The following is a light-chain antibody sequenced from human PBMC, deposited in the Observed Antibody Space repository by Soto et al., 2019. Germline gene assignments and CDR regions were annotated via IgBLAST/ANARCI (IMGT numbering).Light chain of an antibody. Sequence: IVMTQSPATLSLSPGERATLSCRPSLSVTKSLAWYQQKPAQAPRLLIYDAPTRGTGVPARFSGSGSGTEFSLTISSLQHEDSSVYYCQQYHKWHPSTFGQGTKVDIK. CDR2: DAP. CDR3: QQYHKWHPST. J-gene: IGKJ1*01. CDR1: LSVTKS. V-gene: IGKV3-15*01.